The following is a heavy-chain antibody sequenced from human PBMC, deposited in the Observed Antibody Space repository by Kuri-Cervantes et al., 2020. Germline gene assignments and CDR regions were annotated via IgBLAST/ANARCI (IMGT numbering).Heavy chain of an antibody. CDR1: GFTFSSYA. Sequence: GGSLRLSCAASGFTFSSYAMGWVRQAPGKGLEWVSAISGSGGSTYYADSVKGRFTISRDNSKNTLYLQMNSLRAEDTAVYYCAKDLNYYDSSVYYSGFDYWGQGTLVTVSS. CDR2: ISGSGGST. D-gene: IGHD3-22*01. J-gene: IGHJ4*02. CDR3: AKDLNYYDSSVYYSGFDY. V-gene: IGHV3-23*01.